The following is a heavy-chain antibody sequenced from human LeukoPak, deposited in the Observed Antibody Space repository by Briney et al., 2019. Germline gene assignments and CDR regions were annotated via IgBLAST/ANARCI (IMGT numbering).Heavy chain of an antibody. J-gene: IGHJ4*02. Sequence: SQTLSLTCAISGDSVSSSSDCWNWIRQSPSRGLEWLGRTYYRSKWYYDYAVSVKSRISVNPDTSKNQFSLQLNSVTPEDTAVYYCATERGRGYFDYWSQGTLVTVSS. D-gene: IGHD3-10*01. CDR2: TYYRSKWYY. CDR1: GDSVSSSSDC. V-gene: IGHV6-1*01. CDR3: ATERGRGYFDY.